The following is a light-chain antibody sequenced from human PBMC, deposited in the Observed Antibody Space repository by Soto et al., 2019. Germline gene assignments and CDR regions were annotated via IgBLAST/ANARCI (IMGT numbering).Light chain of an antibody. J-gene: IGKJ1*01. CDR1: QSVSSSY. CDR2: GAS. Sequence: EIVLTQSPGTLSLSPGERATLSCRASQSVSSSYLAWHQQKPGLAPRLPIHGASSRATGIPDRFSGSGSGTDFTLTISRLEPEDFAVYYCEQYGSSTWTFGQGTKVEIK. V-gene: IGKV3-20*01. CDR3: EQYGSSTWT.